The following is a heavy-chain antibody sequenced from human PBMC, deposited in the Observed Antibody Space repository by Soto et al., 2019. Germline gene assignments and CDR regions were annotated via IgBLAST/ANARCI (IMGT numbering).Heavy chain of an antibody. CDR2: ISYDGGDK. V-gene: IGHV3-30-3*01. CDR1: GFAFSSYT. D-gene: IGHD3-22*01. J-gene: IGHJ4*02. CDR3: AREYSSAVVAPGY. Sequence: QVQLVESGGGVVQPGRSLRLSCAAGGFAFSSYTMDWVRQTPGRRLEWVADISYDGGDKYCADSVKGRFTISRDNSKNTLYLQMNSLRAEDTSVYYCAREYSSAVVAPGYWGQGILVTVSS.